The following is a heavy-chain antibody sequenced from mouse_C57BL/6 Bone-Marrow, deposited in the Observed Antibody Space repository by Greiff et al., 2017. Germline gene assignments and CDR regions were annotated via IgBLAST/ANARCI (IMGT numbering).Heavy chain of an antibody. CDR2: INPYNGDT. V-gene: IGHV1-20*01. CDR3: ARKGWLPWYFDV. Sequence: VHVKQSGPELVKPGDSVKISCKASGYSFTGYFMNWVMQSHGKSLEWIGRINPYNGDTFYNQKFKGKATLTVDKSSSTAHMELRSLTSEDSAVYYCARKGWLPWYFDVWGTGTTVTVSS. CDR1: GYSFTGYF. D-gene: IGHD2-3*01. J-gene: IGHJ1*03.